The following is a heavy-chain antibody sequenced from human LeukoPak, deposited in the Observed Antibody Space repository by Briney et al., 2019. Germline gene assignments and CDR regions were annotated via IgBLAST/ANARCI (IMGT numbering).Heavy chain of an antibody. CDR3: ARHRLDRSGFQADFDY. V-gene: IGHV3-48*04. Sequence: GGSLRLSCAASGFTFSSYAMSWVRQAPGKGLEWISYTGSIINYADSAKGRFTISRDSAKNSLYLEMNSLRAEDTAVYYCARHRLDRSGFQADFDYWGQGILVTVSS. CDR2: TGSII. J-gene: IGHJ4*02. CDR1: GFTFSSYA. D-gene: IGHD3-22*01.